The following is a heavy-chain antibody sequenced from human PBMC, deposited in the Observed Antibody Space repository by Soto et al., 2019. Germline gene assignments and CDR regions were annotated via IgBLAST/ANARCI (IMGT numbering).Heavy chain of an antibody. D-gene: IGHD6-19*01. CDR1: GYNFTSYW. CDR2: IDPSDSYT. J-gene: IGHJ4*02. CDR3: ARGRVAVAPLDY. V-gene: IGHV5-10-1*01. Sequence: PGESLKIFCXGSGYNFTSYWIDWVRQMPEKGLEWMGRIDPSDSYTNYSPSFQGHVTISADKTISTAYLQWSSLKASDTAMYYCARGRVAVAPLDYWGQGTLVTVSS.